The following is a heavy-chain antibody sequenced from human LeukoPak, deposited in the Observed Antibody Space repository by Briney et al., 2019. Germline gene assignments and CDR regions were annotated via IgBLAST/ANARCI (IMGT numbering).Heavy chain of an antibody. V-gene: IGHV3-30*02. CDR3: ATGGVVVTASNDY. CDR1: GFTFSSYG. D-gene: IGHD2-21*02. CDR2: IRYDGSNK. J-gene: IGHJ4*02. Sequence: GGSLRLSCAASGFTFSSYGMHWVRQAPGKGLEWVAFIRYDGSNKYYADSVKGRFTISRDNSKNSLYLQMNSLRAEDTAVYYCATGGVVVTASNDYWGQGTLVTVSS.